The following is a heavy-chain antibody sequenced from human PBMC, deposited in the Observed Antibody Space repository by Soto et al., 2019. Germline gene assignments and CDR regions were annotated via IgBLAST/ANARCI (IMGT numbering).Heavy chain of an antibody. CDR3: ARGNWFDP. CDR2: IYSSGGSSGGST. Sequence: SETLSLTCTVSGGSIRSYYLTWIRQPPGKGLEWIGYIYSSGGSSGGSTNYNPSLKSRVTISVDTSKNQFALNLTSVTAADTAVYYCARGNWFDPWGQGTLVTVSS. J-gene: IGHJ5*02. CDR1: GGSIRSYY. V-gene: IGHV4-59*01.